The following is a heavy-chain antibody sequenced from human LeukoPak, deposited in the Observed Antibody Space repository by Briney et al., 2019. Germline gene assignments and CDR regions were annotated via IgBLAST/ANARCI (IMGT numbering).Heavy chain of an antibody. Sequence: GGSLRLSCAASGFTFSSYGMHWVRQAPGKGLEWVAIISYDGNNKYYVDSGKGRFTISRDNSKNTLYLQMNSLRTEDAAVYYCARERSDWSFDYWGQGTLVTVSS. J-gene: IGHJ4*02. CDR3: ARERSDWSFDY. CDR2: ISYDGNNK. V-gene: IGHV3-30*03. D-gene: IGHD3-9*01. CDR1: GFTFSSYG.